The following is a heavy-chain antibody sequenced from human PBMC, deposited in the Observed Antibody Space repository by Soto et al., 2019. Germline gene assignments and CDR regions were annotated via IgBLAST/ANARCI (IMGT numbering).Heavy chain of an antibody. D-gene: IGHD3-10*01. CDR2: IYYSGST. V-gene: IGHV4-39*01. J-gene: IGHJ5*02. CDR3: ARSGSLLGTNSNWFDP. CDR1: GGSISSSSYY. Sequence: SETLSLTCTVSGGSISSSSYYWGWIRQPPGKGLEWIGSIYYSGSTQYNPSLESRVTISVDTSKNQFSLKLSPVTAVDTAIYYCARSGSLLGTNSNWFDPWGQGTLVTVS.